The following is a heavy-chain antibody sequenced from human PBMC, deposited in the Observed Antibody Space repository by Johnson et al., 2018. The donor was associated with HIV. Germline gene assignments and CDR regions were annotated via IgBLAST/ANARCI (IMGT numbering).Heavy chain of an antibody. CDR1: GFTFSSYA. CDR2: ISYDGSNK. CDR3: ATRDPTYRAGAFDL. J-gene: IGHJ3*01. V-gene: IGHV3-30*04. D-gene: IGHD2-2*02. Sequence: QVQLVESGGGVVQPGRSLRLSCAASGFTFSSYAMHWVRQAPGKGLEWVAVISYDGSNKYYADSVKGRFTISRDNSKNTLYLQMNSLRAEDTAVYYCATRDPTYRAGAFDLWGQGTMVTVSS.